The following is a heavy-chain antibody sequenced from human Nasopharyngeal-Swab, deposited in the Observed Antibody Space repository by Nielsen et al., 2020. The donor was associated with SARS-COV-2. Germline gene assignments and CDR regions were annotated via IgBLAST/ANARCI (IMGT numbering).Heavy chain of an antibody. J-gene: IGHJ4*02. D-gene: IGHD3-22*01. CDR2: IWYDGSNK. V-gene: IGHV3-33*01. CDR3: ARDSNPDYYDSSGYKDY. Sequence: WIRQPPGKGLEWVAVIWYDGSNKYYADSVKGRFTISRDNSKNTLYLQMNSLRAEDTAVYYCARDSNPDYYDSSGYKDYWGQGTLVTVSS.